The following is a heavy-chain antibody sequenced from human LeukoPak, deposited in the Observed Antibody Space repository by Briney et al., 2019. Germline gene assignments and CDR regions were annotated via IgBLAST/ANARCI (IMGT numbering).Heavy chain of an antibody. D-gene: IGHD3-10*02. CDR2: IWYDGSNK. CDR3: ARDDARGVIFKYYFDY. J-gene: IGHJ4*02. Sequence: GGSLRLSCAASGFTFSSYGMHWVRQAPGKGLEGVAVIWYDGSNKYYADSVKGRFTISRDNSKNTLYLQMNSLRAEDTAVYYCARDDARGVIFKYYFDYWGQGSLVTVSS. CDR1: GFTFSSYG. V-gene: IGHV3-33*01.